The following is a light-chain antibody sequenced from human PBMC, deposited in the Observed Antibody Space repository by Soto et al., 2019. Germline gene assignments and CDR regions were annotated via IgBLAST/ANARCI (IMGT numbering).Light chain of an antibody. Sequence: EIVMTQSPATLSVSPGVRVTLSCRASQSVSRFLAWYQQRPGQAPRLLIYDTSTRATGVPARFSGSGSGTEFSLTISSLQSEDFAVYYGQQYDNWPPCTFGQGTKLEVK. CDR1: QSVSRF. V-gene: IGKV3-15*01. J-gene: IGKJ2*02. CDR3: QQYDNWPPCT. CDR2: DTS.